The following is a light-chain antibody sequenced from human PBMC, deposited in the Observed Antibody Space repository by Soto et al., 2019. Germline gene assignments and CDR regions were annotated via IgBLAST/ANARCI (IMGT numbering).Light chain of an antibody. Sequence: QMTQYPYTLSASLGDRVTMTCRASEFISDWLAWYQQKPGQAPKLLIYDASTLESGVPGRFSGSGVGTHFTLTISGLQPEDFATYHCQLYNSYSRAFGQGTKVDIK. J-gene: IGKJ1*01. CDR1: EFISDW. CDR3: QLYNSYSRA. CDR2: DAS. V-gene: IGKV1-5*01.